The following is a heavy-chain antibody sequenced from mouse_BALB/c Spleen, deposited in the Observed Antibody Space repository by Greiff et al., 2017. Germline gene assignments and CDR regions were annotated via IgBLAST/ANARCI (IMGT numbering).Heavy chain of an antibody. CDR3: VYYGFAMDY. CDR2: ISSGGSYT. Sequence: EVQVVESGGGLVKPGGSLKLSCAASGFTFSSYAMSWVRQSPEKRLEWVAEISSGGSYTYYPDTVTGRFTISRDNAKNTLYLEMSSLRSEDTAMYYCVYYGFAMDYWGQGTSVTVSS. V-gene: IGHV5-9-4*01. J-gene: IGHJ4*01. CDR1: GFTFSSYA. D-gene: IGHD1-2*01.